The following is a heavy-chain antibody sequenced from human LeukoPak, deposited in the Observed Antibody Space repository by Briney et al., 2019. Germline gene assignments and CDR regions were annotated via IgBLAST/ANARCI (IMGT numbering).Heavy chain of an antibody. J-gene: IGHJ4*02. CDR2: ISSANSYI. Sequence: GGSLRLSCAASGFTFSSYSMNWVRQAPGKGLEWVSSISSANSYIYYADSVQGRFTISRDNAKNSLYLQMNSLRAEDTAVYYCAKRMGSEGGSSHNWGQGTLVTVSS. CDR1: GFTFSSYS. V-gene: IGHV3-21*04. D-gene: IGHD1-26*01. CDR3: AKRMGSEGGSSHN.